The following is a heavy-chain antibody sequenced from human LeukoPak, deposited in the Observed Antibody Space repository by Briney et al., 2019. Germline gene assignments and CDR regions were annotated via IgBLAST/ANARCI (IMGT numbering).Heavy chain of an antibody. CDR1: GYTFINYW. CDR2: IFPGDSDS. D-gene: IGHD6-13*01. CDR3: ARLSWDQYFFDY. J-gene: IGHJ4*02. Sequence: GASLQIFFRGSGYTFINYWIGWVRQMPGKGLEWMAIIFPGDSDSRYSPSFQGQVTISADRSIKPAYLRWSSLKASDTAIYYCARLSWDQYFFDYWGQGTLVTVSS. V-gene: IGHV5-51*01.